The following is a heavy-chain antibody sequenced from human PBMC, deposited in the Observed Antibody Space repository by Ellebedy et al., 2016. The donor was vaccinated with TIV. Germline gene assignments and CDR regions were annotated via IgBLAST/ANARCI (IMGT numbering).Heavy chain of an antibody. CDR1: GYTFTDYY. V-gene: IGHV1-2*02. CDR3: TTGNFLEWLLGAPTSYNYNGMDV. CDR2: INPNSGGT. Sequence: AASVKVSCKTSGYTFTDYYIHWVRQAPGQGLEWMAWINPNSGGTNYAQKFQGRVTVTRDTSTSTAFLELSRLRSDDTAVYYCTTGNFLEWLLGAPTSYNYNGMDVWGQGTTVTVSS. D-gene: IGHD3-3*01. J-gene: IGHJ6*02.